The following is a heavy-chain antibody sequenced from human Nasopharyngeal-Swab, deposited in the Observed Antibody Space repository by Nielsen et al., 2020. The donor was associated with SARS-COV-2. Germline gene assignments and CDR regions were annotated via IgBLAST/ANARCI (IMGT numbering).Heavy chain of an antibody. CDR2: IFSNDEK. D-gene: IGHD1-26*01. Sequence: WIRQPPGKALEWLAHIFSNDEKSYSTSLKTRLTISKDTSKNQVVLTMTNMDPVDTATYYCARIKDSGYDSYGMDVWGQGTTVTVSS. V-gene: IGHV2-26*01. J-gene: IGHJ6*02. CDR3: ARIKDSGYDSYGMDV.